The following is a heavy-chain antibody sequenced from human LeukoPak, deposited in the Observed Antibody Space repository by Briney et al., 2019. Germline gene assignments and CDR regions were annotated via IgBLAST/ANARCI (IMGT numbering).Heavy chain of an antibody. CDR2: IYTSGST. CDR1: GGSISSYY. D-gene: IGHD6-13*01. V-gene: IGHV4-4*07. J-gene: IGHJ4*02. Sequence: PSETLSLTCTVSGGSISSYYWSWIRQPAGKGLEWIGRIYTSGSTNYNPSLKSRVTISVDTSKNQFSLKLSSVTAADTAVYYCARVYSSSWRHEYYFDYWGQGTLVTVSS. CDR3: ARVYSSSWRHEYYFDY.